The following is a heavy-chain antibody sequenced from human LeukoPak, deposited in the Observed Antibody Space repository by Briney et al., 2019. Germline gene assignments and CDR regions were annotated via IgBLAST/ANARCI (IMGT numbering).Heavy chain of an antibody. CDR3: ARDLRSRIAATDWFDP. J-gene: IGHJ5*02. Sequence: ASVKVSCKASGYTFTSYGISWVLQAPGQWLELMGWISAYNGNTNYAQKLQGRVTMTTDTSTSTAYMELRSLRSDDTAVYYCARDLRSRIAATDWFDPWGQGTLVTVSS. CDR2: ISAYNGNT. V-gene: IGHV1-18*01. D-gene: IGHD2-15*01. CDR1: GYTFTSYG.